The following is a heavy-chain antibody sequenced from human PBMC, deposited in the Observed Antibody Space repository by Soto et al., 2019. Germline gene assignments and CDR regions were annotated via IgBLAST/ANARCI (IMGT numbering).Heavy chain of an antibody. J-gene: IGHJ4*02. V-gene: IGHV3-7*01. D-gene: IGHD1-1*01. CDR1: GFTFSSYW. Sequence: GSLRLSCAASGFTFSSYWMNWVRQAPGKGLEWVANINQDGNEDNLLDSVKGRFSISRDNAKNSLFLQMNSLRVDDTAVYYCARTGDGHHDFLDYWGQGALVTVSS. CDR2: INQDGNED. CDR3: ARTGDGHHDFLDY.